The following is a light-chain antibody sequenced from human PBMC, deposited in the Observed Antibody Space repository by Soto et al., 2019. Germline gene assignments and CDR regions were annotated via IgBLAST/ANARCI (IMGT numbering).Light chain of an antibody. CDR2: RVS. Sequence: DVVLTQSPLSLPVTLGQPASISCRSSQRLVYSDGNTFLHWVLQRPGQSPRRLIYRVSKRESGVPDRISGNGSDTDFTLKISRVEAEDVGMYYCMQGIHWPYNFGQGTKLEIK. V-gene: IGKV2-30*01. J-gene: IGKJ2*01. CDR3: MQGIHWPYN. CDR1: QRLVYSDGNTF.